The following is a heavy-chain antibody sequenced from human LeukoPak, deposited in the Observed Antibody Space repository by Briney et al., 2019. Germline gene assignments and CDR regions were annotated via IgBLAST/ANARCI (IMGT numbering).Heavy chain of an antibody. CDR1: GDSISGYS. V-gene: IGHV4-59*01. D-gene: IGHD2-21*02. CDR2: IHYSGST. J-gene: IGHJ4*02. CDR3: TRKIPGDPPPIDVF. Sequence: SGTLCLSCSASGDSISGYSRSWVRQPPGKGLEWVSYIHYSGSTTYNPSLKSRVIISLDPSKHQFSLSLRSVTAADTGIYYCTRKIPGDPPPIDVFWGQGTLVTVSS.